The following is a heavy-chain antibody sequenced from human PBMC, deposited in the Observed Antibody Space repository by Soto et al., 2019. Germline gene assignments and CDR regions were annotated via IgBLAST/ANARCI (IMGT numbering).Heavy chain of an antibody. D-gene: IGHD3-3*01. CDR1: GYTFTGYY. Sequence: GASVKVSCKASGYTFTGYYMHWVRQAPGQGLEWMGWINPNSGGTNYAQKFQGRVTMTRDTSISTAYMELSRLRSDDTAVYYCARGLAVWSGYYRNWFVPWGQGTLVTVSS. J-gene: IGHJ5*02. CDR2: INPNSGGT. V-gene: IGHV1-2*02. CDR3: ARGLAVWSGYYRNWFVP.